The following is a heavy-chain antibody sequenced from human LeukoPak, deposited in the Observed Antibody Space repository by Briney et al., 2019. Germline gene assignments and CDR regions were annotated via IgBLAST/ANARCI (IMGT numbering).Heavy chain of an antibody. Sequence: SETLSLTCTVSGGSISSYYWSWIRQPPGKGLEWIGSIYYSGSTYYNPSLKSRVTISVDTSKNQFSLKLSSVTAADTAVYYCARASADYDILTGYAPPKFDYWGQGTLVTVSS. CDR3: ARASADYDILTGYAPPKFDY. D-gene: IGHD3-9*01. CDR2: IYYSGST. CDR1: GGSISSYY. V-gene: IGHV4-59*12. J-gene: IGHJ4*02.